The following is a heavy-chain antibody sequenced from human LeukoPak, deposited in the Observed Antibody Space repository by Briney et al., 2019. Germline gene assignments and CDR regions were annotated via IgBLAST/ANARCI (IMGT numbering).Heavy chain of an antibody. CDR2: ISYDGSNK. Sequence: GVLRLSCAASGFTFSSYGMHWVRQAPGKGLEWVAVISYDGSNKYYADSVEGRFTISRDNSMNTLYLQMTSLRAEDTAIYYCAKVPYSDYGSGRPPFMDVWGQGTTVAVSS. J-gene: IGHJ6*02. CDR3: AKVPYSDYGSGRPPFMDV. CDR1: GFTFSSYG. V-gene: IGHV3-30*18. D-gene: IGHD3-10*01.